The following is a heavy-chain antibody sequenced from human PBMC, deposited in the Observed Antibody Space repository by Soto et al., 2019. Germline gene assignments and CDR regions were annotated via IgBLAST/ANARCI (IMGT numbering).Heavy chain of an antibody. CDR2: IKQDGSEK. V-gene: IGHV3-7*03. D-gene: IGHD2-8*01. CDR1: GFTFSSYW. J-gene: IGHJ4*02. Sequence: GGSLRLSCAASGFTFSSYWMSWVRQAPGKGLEWVANIKQDGSEKYYVDSVKGRFTISRDNAKNSLYLQMNSLRAEDTAVYYCARYLYCTNGVCYTPFDYWGQGTLVTVSS. CDR3: ARYLYCTNGVCYTPFDY.